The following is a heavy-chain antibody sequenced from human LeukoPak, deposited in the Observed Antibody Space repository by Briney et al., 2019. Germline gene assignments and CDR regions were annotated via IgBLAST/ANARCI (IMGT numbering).Heavy chain of an antibody. J-gene: IGHJ4*02. D-gene: IGHD3-22*01. CDR3: ARAPYYYDSSGYSTLGY. CDR2: INPNSGGT. Sequence: ASVKVSCKASGYTFTGYFMHWVRQAPGQGLEWMGWINPNSGGTNYAQKFQGRVTMTRDTSISTAYMELSRLRSDDTAVYYCARAPYYYDSSGYSTLGYWGQGTLVTVSS. V-gene: IGHV1-2*02. CDR1: GYTFTGYF.